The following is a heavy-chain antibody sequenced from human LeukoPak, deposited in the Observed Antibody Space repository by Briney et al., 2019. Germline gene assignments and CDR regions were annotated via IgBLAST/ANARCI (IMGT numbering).Heavy chain of an antibody. J-gene: IGHJ4*02. Sequence: GGSLRLSCAASGFTFSSYAMHWVRQAPGKGLEWVSSISSSSSYIYYADSVKGRFTISRDSAKNSLYLQMNSLRAEDTALYHCARKGLGGELGGFDSWGQGTLVTVSS. CDR2: ISSSSSYI. D-gene: IGHD1-7*01. CDR3: ARKGLGGELGGFDS. CDR1: GFTFSSYA. V-gene: IGHV3-21*04.